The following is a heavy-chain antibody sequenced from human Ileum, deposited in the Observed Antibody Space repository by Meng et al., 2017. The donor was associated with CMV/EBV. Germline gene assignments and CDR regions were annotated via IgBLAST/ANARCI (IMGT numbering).Heavy chain of an antibody. CDR3: ARDGEYAFPVNF. CDR2: ITYSGTT. V-gene: IGHV4-39*07. Sequence: SETLSLTCTVSGGSVSSSGNYWGWIRQPPGKALEWIGTITYSGTTYYNPSLNSRVTISLDTSKSQFSLRLTSVTAADTAIYFCARDGEYAFPVNFWGQGTRVTVSS. J-gene: IGHJ4*02. D-gene: IGHD3-16*01. CDR1: GGSVSSSGNY.